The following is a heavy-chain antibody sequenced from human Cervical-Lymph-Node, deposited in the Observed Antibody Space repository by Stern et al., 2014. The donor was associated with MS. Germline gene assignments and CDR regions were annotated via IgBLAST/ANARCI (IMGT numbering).Heavy chain of an antibody. V-gene: IGHV3-23*04. CDR3: ARDRSYIGGLFFDN. Sequence: MQLVQSGGGLVQPGKSLRLSCVDSGFTFGDYAMNWVRQAPGKGLEWVSGISGSSGSTYYADSVKGRFTISRDNSKNTLFLQLNNLRAEDTAIYYCARDRSYIGGLFFDNWGQGTLVTVSS. J-gene: IGHJ4*02. CDR1: GFTFGDYA. D-gene: IGHD1-26*01. CDR2: ISGSSGST.